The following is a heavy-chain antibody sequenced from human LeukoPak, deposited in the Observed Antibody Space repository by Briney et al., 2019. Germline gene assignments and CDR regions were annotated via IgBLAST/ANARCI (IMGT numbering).Heavy chain of an antibody. J-gene: IGHJ4*02. Sequence: ASVKASCKASGGTFISYAISWGRQPPGQGLGWMGWISTGNGNTRYSNAFQDRVTITRATSASTVYMDLRGLRSEDMAVYSCARENYYRIGRFARAYLDDWGKGTLVTVSS. V-gene: IGHV1-3*03. CDR3: ARENYYRIGRFARAYLDD. CDR1: GGTFISYA. D-gene: IGHD3-10*01. CDR2: ISTGNGNT.